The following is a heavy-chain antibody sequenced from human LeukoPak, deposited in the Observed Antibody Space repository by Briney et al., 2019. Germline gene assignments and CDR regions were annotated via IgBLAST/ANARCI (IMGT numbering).Heavy chain of an antibody. D-gene: IGHD3-22*01. CDR1: GFTFSNYA. CDR3: ARDVRGPTGYDSIGRDTFDY. Sequence: QAGGSLRLSCAASGFTFSNYAMHWVRQAPGKGLEWVAVIFFDGSMQYFADSVKGRFTISRDNSKNTLYVQMNSLRAEDTAVYYCARDVRGPTGYDSIGRDTFDYWGQGTLVTVSS. V-gene: IGHV3-30*04. J-gene: IGHJ4*02. CDR2: IFFDGSMQ.